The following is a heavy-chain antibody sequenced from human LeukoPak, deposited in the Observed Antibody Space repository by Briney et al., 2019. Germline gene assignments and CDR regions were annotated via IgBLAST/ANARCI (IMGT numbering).Heavy chain of an antibody. CDR1: GFTFSSYG. D-gene: IGHD4-17*01. Sequence: GRSLRLSCAASGFTFSSYGMHWVRQAPGKGLEWVAVISYDGSNKYYADSVKGRFTISRDNSKNTLYLQMNSLRAEDTAVYYCARGRFTTVTTGWYFDLWGRGTLVTVSS. CDR3: ARGRFTTVTTGWYFDL. V-gene: IGHV3-30*03. J-gene: IGHJ2*01. CDR2: ISYDGSNK.